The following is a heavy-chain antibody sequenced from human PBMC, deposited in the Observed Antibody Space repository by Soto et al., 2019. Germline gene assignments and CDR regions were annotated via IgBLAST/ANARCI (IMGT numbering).Heavy chain of an antibody. CDR2: INHSGST. Sequence: QVQLQQWGAGLLKPSETLSLTCAVYGGSFSGYYWSWIRQPPGKGLEWIGEINHSGSTNYNPSLKSRVTISVDTSKNQFSLKLSSVTAADTAVYYCARGLIGGNSGCDYWGQGTLVTVSS. J-gene: IGHJ4*02. CDR3: ARGLIGGNSGCDY. V-gene: IGHV4-34*01. D-gene: IGHD2-21*02. CDR1: GGSFSGYY.